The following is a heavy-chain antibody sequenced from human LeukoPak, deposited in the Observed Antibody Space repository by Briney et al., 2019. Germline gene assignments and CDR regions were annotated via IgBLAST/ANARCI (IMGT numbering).Heavy chain of an antibody. D-gene: IGHD2-2*01. Sequence: PSETLSLTCTVSGGSISSSSYYWGWIRQPPGKGLEWIGSIYYSGSTYYNPSLKSRVTISVDTSKNQFSLKLSSVTAADTAVYYCARGVPDAIGYFQHWGQGTLVTVSS. CDR3: ARGVPDAIGYFQH. J-gene: IGHJ1*01. V-gene: IGHV4-39*07. CDR2: IYYSGST. CDR1: GGSISSSSYY.